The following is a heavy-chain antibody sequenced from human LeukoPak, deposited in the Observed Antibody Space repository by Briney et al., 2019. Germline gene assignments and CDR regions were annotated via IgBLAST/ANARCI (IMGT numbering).Heavy chain of an antibody. CDR2: IYYSGST. D-gene: IGHD3-10*01. V-gene: IGHV4-30-4*08. J-gene: IGHJ3*02. CDR3: AALGRYSAFDI. CDR1: GGSISSGDYY. Sequence: SETLSLTCTVSGGSISSGDYYWSWIRQPPGKGLEWIGYIYYSGSTYYNPSLKSRVTISVDTSKNQFSLKLSSVTAADTAVYYCAALGRYSAFDIWGQGTMVTVSS.